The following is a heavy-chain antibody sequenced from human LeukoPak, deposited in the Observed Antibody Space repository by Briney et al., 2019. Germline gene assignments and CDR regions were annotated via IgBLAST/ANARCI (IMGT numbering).Heavy chain of an antibody. V-gene: IGHV3-30*03. CDR3: ARDRVQIWSYVGTFDF. J-gene: IGHJ4*02. CDR2: ISFDGKNI. D-gene: IGHD5-18*01. Sequence: GGSLRLSCAASGLSFSIYNMHWVRQDPGKGLEWLGVISFDGKNIEYPDSVQGRFTISRDISKNTLYLQMNRLRAEDTAVYYCARDRVQIWSYVGTFDFWGQGALVTVSS. CDR1: GLSFSIYN.